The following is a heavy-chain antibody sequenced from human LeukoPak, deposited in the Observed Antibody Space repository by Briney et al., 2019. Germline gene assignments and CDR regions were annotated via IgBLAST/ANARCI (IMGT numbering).Heavy chain of an antibody. CDR3: ARGALDMGYDY. Sequence: SETLSLTCTVSGGSISSFYWSWIRQPPGKGLEWIGYIYYSGSTNYNPSLKSRVTISVDTSKNQFSLKLSSVTAADTAVYYCARGALDMGYDYWGQGTLVTVSS. D-gene: IGHD3-9*01. V-gene: IGHV4-59*08. J-gene: IGHJ4*02. CDR1: GGSISSFY. CDR2: IYYSGST.